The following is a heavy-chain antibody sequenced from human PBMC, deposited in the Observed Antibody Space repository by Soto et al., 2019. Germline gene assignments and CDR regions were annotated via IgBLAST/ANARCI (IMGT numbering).Heavy chain of an antibody. D-gene: IGHD1-1*01. V-gene: IGHV4-4*02. Sequence: SETLSLTCDVSGDSIGSNVWWSWVRQPPGKGLEWIGEVYHNGLTDYNPSLRGRATMSADMSKNQFSLRVTSVTDADTAIYYCERDAELPGEADRFDYWGQGALVTVSS. J-gene: IGHJ4*02. CDR1: GDSIGSNVW. CDR2: VYHNGLT. CDR3: ERDAELPGEADRFDY.